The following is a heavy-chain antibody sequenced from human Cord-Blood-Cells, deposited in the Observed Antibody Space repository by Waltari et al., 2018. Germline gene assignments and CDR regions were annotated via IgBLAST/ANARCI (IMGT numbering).Heavy chain of an antibody. CDR2: ISSSSSYI. CDR3: ARVGGFSWYFDL. CDR1: GFTFSSYS. Sequence: GGSLRLSCAASGFTFSSYSMNWVRQAPGKGLEWVSSISSSSSYIYYADSVKDRFTISRDNAKNSLYLQMNSLRAEDTAVYYCARVGGFSWYFDLWGRGTLVTVSS. J-gene: IGHJ2*01. D-gene: IGHD3-16*01. V-gene: IGHV3-21*01.